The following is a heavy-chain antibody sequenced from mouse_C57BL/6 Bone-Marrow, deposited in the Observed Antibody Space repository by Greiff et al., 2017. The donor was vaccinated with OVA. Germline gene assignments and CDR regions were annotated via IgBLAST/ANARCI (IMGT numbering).Heavy chain of an antibody. V-gene: IGHV5-6*01. J-gene: IGHJ4*01. CDR1: GFTFSSYG. D-gene: IGHD2-4*01. Sequence: EVMLVESGGDLVKPGGSLKLSCAASGFTFSSYGMSWVRQTPDKRLEWVATISSGGSYTYYPDSVKGRFTISRDNAKNTLYLQMSSLKSEDTAMYYCARHRRLRWAMDYWGQGTSVTVSS. CDR3: ARHRRLRWAMDY. CDR2: ISSGGSYT.